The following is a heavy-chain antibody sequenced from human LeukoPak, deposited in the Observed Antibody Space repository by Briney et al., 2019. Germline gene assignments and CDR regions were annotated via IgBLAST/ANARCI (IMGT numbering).Heavy chain of an antibody. CDR3: GVPYYYDSSDYSSAHFDL. Sequence: GGSLRLSCAASGFTFSSYAMSWVRQAPGKGLEWVSAISGSGGSTYYADSVKGRFTISRDNSKNTLYLRMNSLRAEDTAVYYCGVPYYYDSSDYSSAHFDLWGRGTLVTVSS. CDR1: GFTFSSYA. J-gene: IGHJ2*01. V-gene: IGHV3-23*01. D-gene: IGHD3-22*01. CDR2: ISGSGGST.